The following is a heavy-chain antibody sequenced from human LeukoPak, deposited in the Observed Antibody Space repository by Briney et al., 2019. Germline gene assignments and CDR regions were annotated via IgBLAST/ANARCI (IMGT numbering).Heavy chain of an antibody. J-gene: IGHJ4*02. V-gene: IGHV3-48*03. CDR2: ISSSGSTI. CDR1: GFTFSSYE. CDR3: ARDHYGDYSLDY. D-gene: IGHD4-17*01. Sequence: GSLRLSCAASGFTFSSYEMNWVRQAPGKGLEWVSYISSSGSTIYYADSVKGRFTISRDNAKNSLYLQMTTLRAEDTAVYYCARDHYGDYSLDYWGQGTLVTVSS.